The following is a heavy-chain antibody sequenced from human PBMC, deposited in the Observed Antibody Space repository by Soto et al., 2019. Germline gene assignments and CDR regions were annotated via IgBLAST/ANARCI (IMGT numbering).Heavy chain of an antibody. Sequence: ETLSPTSVVSGLSLSTYYYNWIRQSPGKGLEWIGEINHSGNNNYSPSLKSRVTMSLDTSKKQFSLKLTSVTAADTAVYYCARGGSKDRKVVFDCWGQGTMVTVSS. CDR1: GLSLSTYY. J-gene: IGHJ3*01. CDR2: INHSGNN. D-gene: IGHD1-26*01. V-gene: IGHV4-34*01. CDR3: ARGGSKDRKVVFDC.